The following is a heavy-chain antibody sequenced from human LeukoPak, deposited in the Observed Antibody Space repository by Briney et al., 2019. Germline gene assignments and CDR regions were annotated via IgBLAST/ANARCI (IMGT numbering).Heavy chain of an antibody. D-gene: IGHD2-15*01. Sequence: PGGSLRLSCAASGFTFSSYAMSWVRQAPGKGLEWVSAISGSGGSTYYADSVKGRFTISRDNSRNTLYLQMNSLRAEDTAVYYCAKTRIYCSGGSCGWFDPWGQGTLVTVSS. CDR3: AKTRIYCSGGSCGWFDP. CDR1: GFTFSSYA. V-gene: IGHV3-23*01. CDR2: ISGSGGST. J-gene: IGHJ5*02.